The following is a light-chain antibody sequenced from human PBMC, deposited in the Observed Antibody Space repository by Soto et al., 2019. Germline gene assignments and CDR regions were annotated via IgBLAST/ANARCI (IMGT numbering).Light chain of an antibody. CDR1: SSDIGAGSE. J-gene: IGLJ1*01. CDR2: GST. V-gene: IGLV1-40*01. Sequence: QSVLTQPPSXXXXPGQRVTISCTGSSSDIGAGSEVHWYQQLPGTAPKLLIFGSTNRPSGVPDRFSGSKSATSASLAITGLQAEDEADYYCQSYDNSLSAYVFGTGTKLTVL. CDR3: QSYDNSLSAYV.